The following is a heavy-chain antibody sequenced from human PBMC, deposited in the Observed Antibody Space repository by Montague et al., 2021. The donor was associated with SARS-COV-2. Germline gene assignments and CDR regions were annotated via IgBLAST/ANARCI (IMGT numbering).Heavy chain of an antibody. CDR1: GDSIMTTNW. CDR2: IYQSGST. J-gene: IGHJ4*02. V-gene: IGHV4-4*02. CDR3: VRAGGLDNRPPV. Sequence: SETLSLTCAVSGDSIMTTNWWSWVRQPPGKGLEWIGEIYQSGSTNYNQSLKSRVTMSIDKSKNQFSLELNSVTAADTALYYCVRAGGLDNRPPVWGQGALVIVSS. D-gene: IGHD3/OR15-3a*01.